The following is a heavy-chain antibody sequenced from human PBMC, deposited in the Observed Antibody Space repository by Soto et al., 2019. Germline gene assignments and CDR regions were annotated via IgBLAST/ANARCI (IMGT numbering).Heavy chain of an antibody. V-gene: IGHV4-4*02. J-gene: IGHJ5*02. CDR3: AREIVTAGGNNYFDP. D-gene: IGHD2-21*02. Sequence: SETLCLTCGVSGGTVASSHWWRWVRRSPGRGLEWIGNVYHTGDTNFNPSLQSRVTFSVDRSNNQFSLRLTSVTAADTAVYFCAREIVTAGGNNYFDPWGPGTLVTVSS. CDR1: GGTVASSHW. CDR2: VYHTGDT.